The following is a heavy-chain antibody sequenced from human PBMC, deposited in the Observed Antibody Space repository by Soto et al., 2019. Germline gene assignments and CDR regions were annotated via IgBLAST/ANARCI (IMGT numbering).Heavy chain of an antibody. D-gene: IGHD4-17*01. V-gene: IGHV4-31*03. CDR3: ARDTLTTVSN. CDR1: GGSISSGGYY. J-gene: IGHJ4*02. CDR2: IYYSGST. Sequence: SETLSLTCTVSGGSISSGGYYWSWIRQHPGKGLEWIGYIYYSGSTYYNPSLKSRVTISVDTSKNQFSLKLSSVTAADTAVYYCARDTLTTVSNWGQGTLVTVSS.